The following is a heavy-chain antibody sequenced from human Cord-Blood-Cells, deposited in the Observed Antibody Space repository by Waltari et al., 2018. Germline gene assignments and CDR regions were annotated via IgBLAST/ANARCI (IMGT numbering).Heavy chain of an antibody. CDR3: ARGLHYYDSSGYYYFDY. Sequence: QVQLQQWGAGLLKPSETLSLTCAVYGGSFSGYYWSWIRQPPGKGLEWIGEINHSGSPHYNPSLKGRVTISVDTSKNQFSLKLSSVTAADTAVYYCARGLHYYDSSGYYYFDYWGQGTLVTVSS. D-gene: IGHD3-22*01. V-gene: IGHV4-34*01. CDR2: INHSGSP. J-gene: IGHJ4*02. CDR1: GGSFSGYY.